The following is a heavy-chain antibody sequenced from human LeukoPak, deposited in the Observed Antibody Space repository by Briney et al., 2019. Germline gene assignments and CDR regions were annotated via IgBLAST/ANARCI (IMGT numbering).Heavy chain of an antibody. J-gene: IGHJ6*02. CDR3: ARDRVLLWFGEKKGMDV. Sequence: PGGSLRLSCAASGFTFSSYWMSWVRQAPGKGLEWVANIKQDGSEKYYVDSVKGRFTISRDNAKNSLYLQMNSLRAEDTAVCYCARDRVLLWFGEKKGMDVWGQGTTVTVSS. CDR2: IKQDGSEK. CDR1: GFTFSSYW. D-gene: IGHD3-10*01. V-gene: IGHV3-7*01.